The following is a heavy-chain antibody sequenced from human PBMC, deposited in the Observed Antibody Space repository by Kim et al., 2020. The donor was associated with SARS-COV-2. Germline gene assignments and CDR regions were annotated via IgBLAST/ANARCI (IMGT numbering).Heavy chain of an antibody. CDR2: IIPTFGKR. J-gene: IGHJ4*02. V-gene: IGHV1-69*13. D-gene: IGHD3-3*01. CDR3: ARDNDFWGGLIDF. CDR1: GDTFSSYP. Sequence: SVKVSCKASGDTFSSYPITWMRQAPGQGLEWLGGIIPTFGKRDYAQTFQGRVTFTADESTSTAYMELSNLSPEDTAVYYCARDNDFWGGLIDFWGQGTLVTVSS.